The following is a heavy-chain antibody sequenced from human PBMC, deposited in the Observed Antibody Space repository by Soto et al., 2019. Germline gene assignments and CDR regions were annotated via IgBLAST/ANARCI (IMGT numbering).Heavy chain of an antibody. V-gene: IGHV1-58*01. Sequence: SVKVSCKASGFTFTSSAVQWVRQARGQRLEWIGWIVVGSGNTNYAQKFQERVTITRDMSTSTAYMELSSLRSEDTAVYYCAAGPMVRGVISDPFGDYYYGMDVWGQGTTVTVSS. CDR2: IVVGSGNT. J-gene: IGHJ6*02. CDR1: GFTFTSSA. CDR3: AAGPMVRGVISDPFGDYYYGMDV. D-gene: IGHD3-10*01.